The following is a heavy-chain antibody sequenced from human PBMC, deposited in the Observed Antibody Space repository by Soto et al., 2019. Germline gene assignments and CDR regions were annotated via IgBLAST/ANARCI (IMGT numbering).Heavy chain of an antibody. CDR3: ARRVRYFDYGMDV. V-gene: IGHV1-46*01. D-gene: IGHD3-9*01. J-gene: IGHJ6*02. CDR2: INPSGGST. Sequence: ASVKVSCKASGYTFTSYYMHWVRQAPGQGLEWMGIINPSGGSTSYAQKFQGRVTMTRDTSTSTVYVELSSLRSKDTAMYYCARRVRYFDYGMDVWGQGTTVTVSS. CDR1: GYTFTSYY.